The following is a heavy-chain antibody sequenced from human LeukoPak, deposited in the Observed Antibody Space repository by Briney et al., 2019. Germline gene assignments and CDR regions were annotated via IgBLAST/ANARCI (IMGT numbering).Heavy chain of an antibody. CDR1: GVSITSYY. CDR2: IDASGST. CDR3: ARGIAVAGTGDWFDP. Sequence: SETLSLTCTVSGVSITSYYWIWIRQPAGRGLEWIGRIDASGSTNYNPSLKSRVTMSVDSSKNQFSLKVSSVTAADTAVYYCARGIAVAGTGDWFDPWGQGTLVTVSS. D-gene: IGHD6-19*01. J-gene: IGHJ5*02. V-gene: IGHV4-4*07.